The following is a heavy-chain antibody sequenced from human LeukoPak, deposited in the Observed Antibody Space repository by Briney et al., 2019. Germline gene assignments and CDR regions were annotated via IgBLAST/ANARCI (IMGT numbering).Heavy chain of an antibody. V-gene: IGHV1-8*01. D-gene: IGHD3-3*01. Sequence: ASVKVSCKASGYTFTSYDINWVRQATGQGLEWMGWMNPNSGNTGYAQKFQGRVTMTRNTSISTAYMELSSLRSEDTAVYYCAKPPRPNTNFGIGIIGAHPRNHWGQGTLATVSS. J-gene: IGHJ5*02. CDR1: GYTFTSYD. CDR2: MNPNSGNT. CDR3: AKPPRPNTNFGIGIIGAHPRNH.